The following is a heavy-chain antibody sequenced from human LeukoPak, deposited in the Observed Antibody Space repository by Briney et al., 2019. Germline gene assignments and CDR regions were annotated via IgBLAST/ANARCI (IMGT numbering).Heavy chain of an antibody. CDR1: GFTFSDYY. CDR2: ISYDGSNK. Sequence: PGGSLRLSCAASGFTFSDYYMSWIRQAPGKGLEWVAVISYDGSNKYYADSVKGRFTISRDNSKNTLYLQMNSLRAEDKAVYYCARDKGYDFWSGYYGLDYWGQGTLVTVSS. D-gene: IGHD3-3*01. J-gene: IGHJ4*02. CDR3: ARDKGYDFWSGYYGLDY. V-gene: IGHV3-30*03.